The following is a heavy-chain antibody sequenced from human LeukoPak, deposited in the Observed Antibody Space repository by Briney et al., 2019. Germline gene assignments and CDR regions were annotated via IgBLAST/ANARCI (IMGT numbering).Heavy chain of an antibody. CDR3: ARDGYWNYVWDY. J-gene: IGHJ4*02. D-gene: IGHD1-7*01. CDR2: ISSSSSYI. CDR1: GFTFSSYS. Sequence: AGGSLRLSCAASGFTFSSYSMNWVRQAPGKGLAWVSSISSSSSYIYYADSVKGRFTISRDNAKNSLYLQMNSLRAEDTAVYYCARDGYWNYVWDYWGQGTLVTVSS. V-gene: IGHV3-21*01.